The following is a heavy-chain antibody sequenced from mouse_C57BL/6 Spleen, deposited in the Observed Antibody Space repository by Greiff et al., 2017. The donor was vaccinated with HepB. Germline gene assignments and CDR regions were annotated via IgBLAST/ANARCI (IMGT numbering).Heavy chain of an antibody. Sequence: QVQLQQPGAELIKPGASVKLSCKASGYTFTSYWMHWVKQRPGQGLEWIGMIHPNSGSTNYNEKFKSKATLTVDKSSSTAYMQLSSLTSEGSAVYYCARDYYGSSPVAYWGQGTLVTVSA. CDR2: IHPNSGST. V-gene: IGHV1-64*01. D-gene: IGHD1-1*01. J-gene: IGHJ3*01. CDR1: GYTFTSYW. CDR3: ARDYYGSSPVAY.